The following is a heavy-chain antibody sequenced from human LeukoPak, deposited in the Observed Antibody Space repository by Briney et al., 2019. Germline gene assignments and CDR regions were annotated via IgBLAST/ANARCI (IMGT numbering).Heavy chain of an antibody. Sequence: ASVKLSCKAAGSPFAGYYMHWGRQAPGQGLEWRGGTNPNSGDTNYAQNFRSRITMTRDKSISTGYMESSRLRSDDTAVYYCARDFDAPTHCSGGSCCAAFFDFWGQGTLVTVSS. CDR1: GSPFAGYY. J-gene: IGHJ4*02. CDR2: TNPNSGDT. CDR3: ARDFDAPTHCSGGSCCAAFFDF. V-gene: IGHV1-2*02. D-gene: IGHD2-15*01.